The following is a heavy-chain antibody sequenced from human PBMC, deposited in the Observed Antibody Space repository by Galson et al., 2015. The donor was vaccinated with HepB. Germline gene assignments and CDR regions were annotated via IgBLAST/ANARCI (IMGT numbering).Heavy chain of an antibody. J-gene: IGHJ5*02. CDR1: GFTFSSYW. CDR2: IKQDGSEK. V-gene: IGHV3-7*03. Sequence: SLRLSCAASGFTFSSYWMSWVRQAPGKGLEWVANIKQDGSEKYYVDSVKGRFTISRDNAKNSLYLQMNSLRAEDTAVYYCAREVVNNIVVITYNWFDPWGQGTLVTVSS. D-gene: IGHD3-22*01. CDR3: AREVVNNIVVITYNWFDP.